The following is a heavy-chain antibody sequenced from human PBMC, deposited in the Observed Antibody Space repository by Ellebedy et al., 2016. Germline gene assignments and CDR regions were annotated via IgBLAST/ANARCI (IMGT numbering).Heavy chain of an antibody. CDR3: ASSNVGYMDV. J-gene: IGHJ6*03. V-gene: IGHV4-38-2*02. Sequence: SETLSLTCTVSGYSISSGYYWGWIRQPPGKGLEWIGSIYHSGSTYYNPSLKSRVTISVGTSKNQFSLKLSSVTAADTAVYYCASSNVGYMDVWGKGTTVTVSS. CDR1: GYSISSGYY. D-gene: IGHD6-13*01. CDR2: IYHSGST.